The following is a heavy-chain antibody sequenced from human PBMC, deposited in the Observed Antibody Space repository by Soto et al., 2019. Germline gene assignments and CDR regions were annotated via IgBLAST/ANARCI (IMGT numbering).Heavy chain of an antibody. J-gene: IGHJ4*02. D-gene: IGHD3-10*01. CDR1: GFTFSSYG. Sequence: GGSLRLSCAASGFTFSSYGMHWVRQAPGKGLEWVAVIWYDGSNKYYADSVKGRFTISRDNSKNTLYLQMNSLRADDTAVYYCARARYYGSGSFAYWGQGTLVTIST. V-gene: IGHV3-33*01. CDR3: ARARYYGSGSFAY. CDR2: IWYDGSNK.